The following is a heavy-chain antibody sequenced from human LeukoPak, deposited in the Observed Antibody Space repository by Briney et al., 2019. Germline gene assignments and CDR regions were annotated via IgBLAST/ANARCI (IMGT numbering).Heavy chain of an antibody. V-gene: IGHV1-2*02. CDR1: GYTFTGYY. Sequence: ASVKVFCKASGYTFTGYYMHWVRQAPGQGLEWMGWINPNSGGTNYAQKFQGRVTMTRDTSISTAYMELSRLRSDDTAVYYCARDLLYYYDSSGYGAPIWDYWGQGTLVTVSS. CDR2: INPNSGGT. D-gene: IGHD3-22*01. J-gene: IGHJ4*02. CDR3: ARDLLYYYDSSGYGAPIWDY.